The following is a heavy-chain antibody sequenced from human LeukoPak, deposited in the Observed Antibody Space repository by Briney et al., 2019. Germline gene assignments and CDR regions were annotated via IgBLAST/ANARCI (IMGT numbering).Heavy chain of an antibody. V-gene: IGHV4-34*01. Sequence: SETLSLTCAVYGGSFSGYYWGWIRQPPGKGLEWIGEINHSGSTNYNPSLKSRVTISVDTSKNQFSLKLSSVTAADTAVYYCARMYGGNFGPFDYWGQGTLVTVSS. CDR3: ARMYGGNFGPFDY. D-gene: IGHD4-23*01. CDR2: INHSGST. CDR1: GGSFSGYY. J-gene: IGHJ4*02.